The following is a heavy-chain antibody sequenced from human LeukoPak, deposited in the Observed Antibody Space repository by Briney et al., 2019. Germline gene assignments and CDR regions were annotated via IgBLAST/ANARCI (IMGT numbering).Heavy chain of an antibody. D-gene: IGHD4-11*01. V-gene: IGHV4-59*11. Sequence: PSETLSLTCTVSGGSISSHYWSWVRQPPGQGLEWIGYIYYSGSTNYSPSLKTRVAIPVDTSNNRYSLKLSSATAADTAVYYCARVGATVSARGYYYYYYIDVWGKETRDTVS. CDR3: ARVGATVSARGYYYYYYIDV. CDR2: IYYSGST. J-gene: IGHJ6*03. CDR1: GGSISSHY.